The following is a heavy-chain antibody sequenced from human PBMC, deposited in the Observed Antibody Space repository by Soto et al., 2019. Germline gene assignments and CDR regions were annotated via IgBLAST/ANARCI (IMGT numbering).Heavy chain of an antibody. CDR3: AGGIRNYDFWSGYYLGDDAFDI. CDR2: ISSSGSTI. CDR1: GFTFSDYY. D-gene: IGHD3-3*01. V-gene: IGHV3-11*01. J-gene: IGHJ3*02. Sequence: QVQLVESGGGLVKPGGSLRLSCAASGFTFSDYYMSWIRQAPGKGLEWVSYISSSGSTIYYADSVKGRFTISRDNAKNSLYLQMNSLRAEDTAVYYCAGGIRNYDFWSGYYLGDDAFDIWGQGTMVTVSS.